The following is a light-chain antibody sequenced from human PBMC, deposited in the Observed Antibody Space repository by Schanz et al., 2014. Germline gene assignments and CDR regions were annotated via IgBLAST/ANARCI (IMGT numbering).Light chain of an antibody. Sequence: QSALTQPASVSGSPGQSITISCTGTSSDVGGYKYVSWYQQHPGKAPKLMIYEGSKRPSGVSNRFSGSKSGNTASLTISGXQAEDEADYYCSSHTSSNSLVFGGGTKLTVL. CDR2: EGS. CDR1: SSDVGGYKY. V-gene: IGLV2-14*01. J-gene: IGLJ3*02. CDR3: SSHTSSNSLV.